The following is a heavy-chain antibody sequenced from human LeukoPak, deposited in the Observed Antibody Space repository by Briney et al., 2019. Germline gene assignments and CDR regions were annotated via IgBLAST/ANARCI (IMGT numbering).Heavy chain of an antibody. CDR1: GFTFSNYA. D-gene: IGHD1-1*01. CDR3: AKVRTGHYFDY. Sequence: GGSLRLSCAASGFTFSNYAMSWVRQAPGKGLEWVSSISGTGGSTYYADSVKGRFTISRDNSNNTLFLQMNSLRAEDTAVYYCAKVRTGHYFDYWGQGTLVTVSS. V-gene: IGHV3-23*01. CDR2: ISGTGGST. J-gene: IGHJ4*02.